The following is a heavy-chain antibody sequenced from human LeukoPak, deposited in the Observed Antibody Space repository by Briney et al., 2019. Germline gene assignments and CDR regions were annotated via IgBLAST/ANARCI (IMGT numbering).Heavy chain of an antibody. J-gene: IGHJ5*02. Sequence: PSETLSLTCAVYGGSFSGYYWSWIRQPPGKGLEWIGEINHSGSTNYNPSLKSRVTISLDTSKNQFSLKLSSVTAADTAVYYCARGNIMITFGGVIVNSWFDPWGQGTLVTVSS. V-gene: IGHV4-34*01. CDR1: GGSFSGYY. CDR2: INHSGST. CDR3: ARGNIMITFGGVIVNSWFDP. D-gene: IGHD3-16*02.